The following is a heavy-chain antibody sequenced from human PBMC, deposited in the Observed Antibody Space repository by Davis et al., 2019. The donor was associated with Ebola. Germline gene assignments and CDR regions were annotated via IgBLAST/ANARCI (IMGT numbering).Heavy chain of an antibody. CDR3: ARQVPRTLYGMDV. D-gene: IGHD4/OR15-4a*01. J-gene: IGHJ6*02. CDR2: IYWDGDE. Sequence: SGPTLVKPTQTLTLTCSFSGFSLNTRGVGVGWIRQPPGKALEWLALIYWDGDERYSPSLRNRVTIAKDTSKNQVVLMVTNMDPVDTATYYCARQVPRTLYGMDVWGQGTTVTVSS. CDR1: GFSLNTRGVG. V-gene: IGHV2-5*02.